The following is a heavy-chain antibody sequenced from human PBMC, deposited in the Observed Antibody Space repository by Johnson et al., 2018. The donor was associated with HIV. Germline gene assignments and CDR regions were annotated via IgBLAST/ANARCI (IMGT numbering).Heavy chain of an antibody. CDR2: IKQDGSEK. D-gene: IGHD4-17*01. CDR3: ARDNETYGMDAFDI. CDR1: GFTFSSYA. V-gene: IGHV3-7*01. J-gene: IGHJ3*02. Sequence: VQLVESGGGVVQPGRSLRLSCAASGFTFSSYAMHWVRQAPGQGLEWVANIKQDGSEKYYTDSVKGRVTMSRDNAKNSLYLQMNSMRAEDTAVHYCARDNETYGMDAFDIWGQGTMVTVSS.